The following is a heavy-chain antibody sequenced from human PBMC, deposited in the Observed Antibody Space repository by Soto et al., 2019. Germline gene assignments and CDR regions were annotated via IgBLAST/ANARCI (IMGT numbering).Heavy chain of an antibody. J-gene: IGHJ4*02. D-gene: IGHD5-12*01. Sequence: GSLRLSCAASGFTFSSYAMSWVRQAPGKGLEWVSAISGSGGSTYYADSVKGRFTISRDNSKNTLYLQMNSLRAEDTALYYCAKGRYRGYDYTIFDQWGQGTRVTVSS. CDR3: AKGRYRGYDYTIFDQ. CDR1: GFTFSSYA. CDR2: ISGSGGST. V-gene: IGHV3-23*01.